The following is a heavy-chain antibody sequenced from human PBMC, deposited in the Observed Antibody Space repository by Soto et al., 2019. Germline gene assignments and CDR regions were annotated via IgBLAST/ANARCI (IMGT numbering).Heavy chain of an antibody. D-gene: IGHD3-16*02. CDR1: GGSFSGYY. CDR2: INHSGST. J-gene: IGHJ4*02. V-gene: IGHV4-34*01. CDR3: ARYHTYYDYIWGSYRYGGYFDY. Sequence: SETLSLTCAVYGGSFSGYYWSWIRQPPGKGLEWIGEINHSGSTNYNPSLKSRVTISVDTSKNQFSLKLSSVTAADTAVYYCARYHTYYDYIWGSYRYGGYFDYWGQGTLVTVSS.